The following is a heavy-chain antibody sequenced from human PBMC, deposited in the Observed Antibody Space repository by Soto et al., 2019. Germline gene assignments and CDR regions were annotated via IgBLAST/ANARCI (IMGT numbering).Heavy chain of an antibody. CDR2: IYYSGST. J-gene: IGHJ4*02. D-gene: IGHD3-22*01. V-gene: IGHV4-39*07. CDR1: GGSISSSSYY. CDR3: VVIVVVSSPVTHTYFDY. Sequence: SETLSLTCTVSGGSISSSSYYWGWIRQPPGKGLEWIGSIYYSGSTYYNPSLKSRVTISVDTSKNQFSLKLSSVTAADTAVYYCVVIVVVSSPVTHTYFDYWGQGTLVTVSS.